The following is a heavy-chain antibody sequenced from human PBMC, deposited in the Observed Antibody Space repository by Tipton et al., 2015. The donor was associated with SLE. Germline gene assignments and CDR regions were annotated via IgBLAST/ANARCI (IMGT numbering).Heavy chain of an antibody. CDR1: GFTFSSYA. V-gene: IGHV3-23*01. J-gene: IGHJ2*01. CDR2: ISGSGGST. Sequence: SLRLSCAASGFTFSSYAMSWVRQAPGKGLEWVSAISGSGGSTYYADSVKGRFTISRDNSKNTLYLQMNSLRAEDTAVYYCAKRRGGPGWYFDLWGRGTLVTVSS. CDR3: AKRRGGPGWYFDL.